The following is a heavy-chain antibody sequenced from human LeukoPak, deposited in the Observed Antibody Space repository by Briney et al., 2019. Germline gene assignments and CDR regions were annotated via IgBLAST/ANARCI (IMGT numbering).Heavy chain of an antibody. V-gene: IGHV3-53*01. CDR3: ASGSSWDYFDY. D-gene: IGHD6-13*01. J-gene: IGHJ4*02. Sequence: GGSLRLSCAASGFTVSSNYMSWVRQAPWEGLESFSVIYSGCSTYYADSVKGRFTISRDNSKNTLYLQMNSLRAEDTAVYYCASGSSWDYFDYWGQGTLVTVSS. CDR2: IYSGCST. CDR1: GFTVSSNY.